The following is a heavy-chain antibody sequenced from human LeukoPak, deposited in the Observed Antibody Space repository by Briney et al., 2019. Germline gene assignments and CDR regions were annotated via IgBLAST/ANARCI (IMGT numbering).Heavy chain of an antibody. CDR3: ARDFRAAMVSDWFDP. CDR2: INPNSGGT. Sequence: ASVKVSCKASGYTFTGYYMHWVRQAPGQGLEWMGWINPNSGGTNYAQKFQGRVTMARDTSISTAYMELSRLRSDDTAVYYCARDFRAAMVSDWFDPWGQGTLVTVSS. V-gene: IGHV1-2*02. J-gene: IGHJ5*02. D-gene: IGHD5-18*01. CDR1: GYTFTGYY.